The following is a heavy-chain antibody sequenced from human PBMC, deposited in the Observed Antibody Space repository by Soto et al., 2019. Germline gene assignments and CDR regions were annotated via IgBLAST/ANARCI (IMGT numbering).Heavy chain of an antibody. CDR2: ISGSGGTT. CDR3: AKFPIIYYSPYGMDV. Sequence: GGYLGLSCAASGFTLSNYAVNWVRQAPGKGLEWVSGISGSGGTTYYADSVKGRFTISRDNSKNLVYIQMNRLRAGDTAVYYCAKFPIIYYSPYGMDV. V-gene: IGHV3-23*01. D-gene: IGHD1-26*01. CDR1: GFTLSNYA. J-gene: IGHJ6*01.